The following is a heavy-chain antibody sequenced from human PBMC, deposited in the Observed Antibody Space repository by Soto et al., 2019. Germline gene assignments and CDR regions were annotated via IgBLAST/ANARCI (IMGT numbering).Heavy chain of an antibody. CDR1: GFTFSDYY. Sequence: PGGSLRVSCAASGFTFSDYYMSWIRQAPGKGLEWVAYISSSGSTRYDADAVKGRFTISRDKAKKPLYRQMNSLRDEDTAVYSCARGFVLRYFDWLMGYYYGMDVWGQGPTVTVS. V-gene: IGHV3-11*01. J-gene: IGHJ6*02. CDR3: ARGFVLRYFDWLMGYYYGMDV. CDR2: ISSSGSTR. D-gene: IGHD3-9*01.